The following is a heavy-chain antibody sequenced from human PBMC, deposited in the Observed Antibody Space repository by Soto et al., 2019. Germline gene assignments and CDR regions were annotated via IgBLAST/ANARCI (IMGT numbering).Heavy chain of an antibody. V-gene: IGHV3-23*01. CDR2: VSASGGST. CDR3: AKGYYYDSSGYYPHGAFDI. Sequence: PGGSLRLSCAASGFTFISYAMIWFRHSPFQGLEWVSSVSASGGSTYYADSVKGRFSISRDNSKNTLYLQMNSLRGEDTAVYYCAKGYYYDSSGYYPHGAFDIWGQGTMVTVSS. J-gene: IGHJ3*02. CDR1: GFTFISYA. D-gene: IGHD3-22*01.